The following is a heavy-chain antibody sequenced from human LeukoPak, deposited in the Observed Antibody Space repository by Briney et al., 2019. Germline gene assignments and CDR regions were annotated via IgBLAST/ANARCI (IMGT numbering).Heavy chain of an antibody. CDR1: GFDFSNHW. CDR3: AELGITMIGGV. D-gene: IGHD3-10*02. CDR2: IKKDGSEK. V-gene: IGHV3-7*01. J-gene: IGHJ6*04. Sequence: PGGSLRLSCAASGFDFSNHWMSWVRQAPGKGLEWVANIKKDGSEKNYVDSVKGRFTISRDNAKNSLYLQMNSLRAEDTAVYYCAELGITMIGGVWGKGTTVTISS.